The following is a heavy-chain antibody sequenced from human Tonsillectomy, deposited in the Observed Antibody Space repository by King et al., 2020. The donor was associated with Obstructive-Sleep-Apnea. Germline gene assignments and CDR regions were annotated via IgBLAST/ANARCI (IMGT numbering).Heavy chain of an antibody. CDR2: IYYSGTT. Sequence: QLQESGPGLVKPSETLSLMCSVSGGSVSSSNYYWGWIRQPPGKGLEWIGSIYYSGTTYYKKTLKSRVSISIDTSKNHFSLNLNSVTAADTAVYYWVSRDRRNCSSTTCFDAWGQGILVTVSS. V-gene: IGHV4-39*07. J-gene: IGHJ5*02. D-gene: IGHD2-2*01. CDR3: VSRDRRNCSSTTCFDA. CDR1: GGSVSSSNYY.